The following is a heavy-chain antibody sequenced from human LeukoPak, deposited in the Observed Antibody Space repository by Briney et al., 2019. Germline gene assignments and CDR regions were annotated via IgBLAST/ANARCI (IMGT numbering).Heavy chain of an antibody. CDR2: IIPMFGTA. D-gene: IGHD3-16*01. J-gene: IGHJ3*02. Sequence: SVKVSCKASGGTFSRYAISWVRQAPGQGLEWMGGIIPMFGTANYAQKFQGRVTITADESTSTAYMELSSLRSEDTAVYYCARAIGGTEAFDIWGQGTMVTVSS. CDR3: ARAIGGTEAFDI. CDR1: GGTFSRYA. V-gene: IGHV1-69*13.